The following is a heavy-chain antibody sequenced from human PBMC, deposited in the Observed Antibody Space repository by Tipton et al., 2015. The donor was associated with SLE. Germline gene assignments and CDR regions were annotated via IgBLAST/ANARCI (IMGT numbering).Heavy chain of an antibody. Sequence: TLSLTCTVSGGSISSGSYYWSWIRQPAGKGLEWIGRIYTSGSTNYNPSLTSRVTISVDTSKNQFSLKLSSVTAADTAVYYCARGDSSGYYYFDYWGQGTLVTVSS. CDR3: ARGDSSGYYYFDY. J-gene: IGHJ4*02. CDR1: GGSISSGSYY. V-gene: IGHV4-61*02. CDR2: IYTSGST. D-gene: IGHD3-22*01.